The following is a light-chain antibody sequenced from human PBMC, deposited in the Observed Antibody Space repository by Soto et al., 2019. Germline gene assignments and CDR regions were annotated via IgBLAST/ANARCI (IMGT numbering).Light chain of an antibody. CDR1: SSDIGNYNY. V-gene: IGLV2-14*01. CDR3: SSYTSSSTLNYV. J-gene: IGLJ1*01. Sequence: QSALTQPDSVFGSPGQSITISCTGTSSDIGNYNYVSWYQQHPGKAPKLMIYEVSNRPSGVSNRFSGSKSGNTASLTISGLQAEDEADYYCSSYTSSSTLNYVFGTGTKVTVL. CDR2: EVS.